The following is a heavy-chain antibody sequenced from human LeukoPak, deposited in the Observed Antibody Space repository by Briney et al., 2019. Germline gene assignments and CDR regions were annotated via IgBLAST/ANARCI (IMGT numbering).Heavy chain of an antibody. D-gene: IGHD6-13*01. CDR2: ISGSSSNL. Sequence: GGSLRLSCAASGFTFSSSPMNWVRQAPGKGLEWLSYISGSSSNLYYADSVKGRFTISRDNAKNSLYLQMNSLRAEDTAVYYCARGIAASGTSPFDYWGQGTLVTVSS. J-gene: IGHJ4*02. CDR3: ARGIAASGTSPFDY. CDR1: GFTFSSSP. V-gene: IGHV3-48*04.